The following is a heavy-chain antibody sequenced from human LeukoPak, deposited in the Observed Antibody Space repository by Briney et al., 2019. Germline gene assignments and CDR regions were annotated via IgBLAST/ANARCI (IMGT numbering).Heavy chain of an antibody. CDR2: IYHSGST. CDR1: GGSIGSSNW. Sequence: SGTLSLTCAVSGGSIGSSNWWSWVRQPPGKGLEWIGEIYHSGSTNYNPSLKSRVTISVDKSKNQFSLKLSSVTAADTAVYYCARDLFGSGWANYYYYGMDVWGQGTTVTVSS. D-gene: IGHD6-19*01. CDR3: ARDLFGSGWANYYYYGMDV. J-gene: IGHJ6*02. V-gene: IGHV4-4*02.